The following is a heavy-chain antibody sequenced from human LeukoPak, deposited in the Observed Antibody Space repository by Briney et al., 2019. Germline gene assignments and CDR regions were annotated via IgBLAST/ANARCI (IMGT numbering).Heavy chain of an antibody. CDR2: IKLDGSEK. CDR3: ARDQYDTWSRRGNFDS. CDR1: GFTFGKYW. V-gene: IGHV3-7*03. D-gene: IGHD3-3*01. Sequence: GGSLRLSCVASGFTFGKYWMSWVRQAPGKGLEWVANIKLDGSEKNYVGSVKGRFTISRDNTKNSLYLQMNSLRVEDTAVFYCARDQYDTWSRRGNFDSWGQGTLVIVSS. J-gene: IGHJ4*02.